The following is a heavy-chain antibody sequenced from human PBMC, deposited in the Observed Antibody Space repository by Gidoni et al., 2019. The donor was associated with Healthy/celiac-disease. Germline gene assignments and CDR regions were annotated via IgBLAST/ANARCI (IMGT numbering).Heavy chain of an antibody. CDR2: INHSGST. CDR3: AREGIAAARDFDY. D-gene: IGHD6-13*01. CDR1: GGSFSGYY. J-gene: IGHJ4*02. Sequence: QVQLQQWGAGLLKPSETLSLTCAVYGGSFSGYYWSWIRQPPGKGLEWIGEINHSGSTNYNPSLKSRVTISVDTSKNQFSLKLSSVTAADTAVYYCAREGIAAARDFDYWGQGTLVTVSS. V-gene: IGHV4-34*01.